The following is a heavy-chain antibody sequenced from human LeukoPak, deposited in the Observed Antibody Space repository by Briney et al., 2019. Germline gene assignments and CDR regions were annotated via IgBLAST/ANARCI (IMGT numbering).Heavy chain of an antibody. CDR1: GFTFSTYG. Sequence: PGGSLRLSCAASGFTFSTYGMHWVRQAPGRGLEGVAFISYDGSNKYYADSVKGRFTNSRDNSKNTLYLQMNSLRAEDTSMYYCAKDPGYYDSSGYYFDYWGQGTLVTVSS. CDR2: ISYDGSNK. J-gene: IGHJ4*02. V-gene: IGHV3-30*18. CDR3: AKDPGYYDSSGYYFDY. D-gene: IGHD3-22*01.